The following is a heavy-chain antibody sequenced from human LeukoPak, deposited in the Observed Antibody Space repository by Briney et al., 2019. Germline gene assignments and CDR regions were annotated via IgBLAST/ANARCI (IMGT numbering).Heavy chain of an antibody. CDR1: GFTFSSYA. V-gene: IGHV3-23*01. Sequence: PGGSLRLSCAASGFTFSSYAMSWVRQAPGKGLEGVSAISGSGGSTYYADSAKGRFTISRDSSKNTLYLQMNSVRAEDTDVYYCAKPASRVGATEVYWGQGTLVTVSS. D-gene: IGHD1-26*01. CDR2: ISGSGGST. CDR3: AKPASRVGATEVY. J-gene: IGHJ4*02.